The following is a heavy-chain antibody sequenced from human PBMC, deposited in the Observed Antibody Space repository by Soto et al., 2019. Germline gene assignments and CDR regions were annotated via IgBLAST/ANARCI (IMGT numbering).Heavy chain of an antibody. D-gene: IGHD6-13*01. V-gene: IGHV4-4*07. J-gene: IGHJ4*02. Sequence: PSETLSLTCTFSGGSTISFYWSWIRQPAGKGLEWIGRIYSGGRNNYNPSLKSRVTMSVDTSKNQFSLRLSSVTAADTAMYYCARGSSRWDYWGQGTLVTVSS. CDR3: ARGSSRWDY. CDR1: GGSTISFY. CDR2: IYSGGRN.